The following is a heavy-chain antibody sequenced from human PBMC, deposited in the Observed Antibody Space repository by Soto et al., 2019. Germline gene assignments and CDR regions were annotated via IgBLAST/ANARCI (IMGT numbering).Heavy chain of an antibody. V-gene: IGHV3-30-3*01. CDR1: GFTFSSYA. CDR3: ASYDYVDY. Sequence: QVQLVESGGGVVQPGRSLRLSCAASGFTFSSYAMHWVRQAPGKGLEWVAGISSDGSNKYYADSVKGRFTISRDNSTNTQYRQTNSLRAEDTAAYYCASYDYVDYWGQGTLVTVSS. J-gene: IGHJ4*02. CDR2: ISSDGSNK. D-gene: IGHD2-2*01.